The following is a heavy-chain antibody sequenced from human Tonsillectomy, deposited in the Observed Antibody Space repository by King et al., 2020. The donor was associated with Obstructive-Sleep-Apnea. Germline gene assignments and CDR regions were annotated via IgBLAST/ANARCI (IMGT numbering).Heavy chain of an antibody. CDR2: INDSGST. CDR1: GGSFSDYY. D-gene: IGHD1-26*01. J-gene: IGHJ4*02. V-gene: IGHV4-34*01. CDR3: ARVLGAAGPDYYFDY. Sequence: VQLQQWGAGLLKPSETLSLTCAVYGGSFSDYYWSWIRQPPGKGLEWIGEINDSGSTNFNASLESRVIMSVDTSRNQLSLKLHSVTAADTAVYYCARVLGAAGPDYYFDYWGQGTLVTVSS.